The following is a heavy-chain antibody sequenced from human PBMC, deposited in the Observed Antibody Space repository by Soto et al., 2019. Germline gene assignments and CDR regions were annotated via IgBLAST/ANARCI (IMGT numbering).Heavy chain of an antibody. V-gene: IGHV1-69*13. CDR2: IIPIFGTA. CDR3: ARGGLRYCSGGSCYPGVWFDP. D-gene: IGHD2-15*01. Sequence: SVKVSCKASGGTFSSYAISWVRQAPGQGLEWMGGIIPIFGTANYAQKFQGRVTITADESTSTAYMELSSLRSEDTAVYYCARGGLRYCSGGSCYPGVWFDPWGQGTLVTVSS. CDR1: GGTFSSYA. J-gene: IGHJ5*02.